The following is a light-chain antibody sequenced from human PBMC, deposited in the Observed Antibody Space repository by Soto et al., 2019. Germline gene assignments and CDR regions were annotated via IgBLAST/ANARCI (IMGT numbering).Light chain of an antibody. Sequence: DIPMTQSPSSLSASVGDRVTITCRASQSISSYLSRYQQRPGKAPHLLIYGASTLQSGVPSRFGGSGSGTDFTLTISSLQPEDFATYYCQQGYSTPPTFGGGTKVEI. CDR3: QQGYSTPPT. J-gene: IGKJ4*01. CDR2: GAS. V-gene: IGKV1-39*01. CDR1: QSISSY.